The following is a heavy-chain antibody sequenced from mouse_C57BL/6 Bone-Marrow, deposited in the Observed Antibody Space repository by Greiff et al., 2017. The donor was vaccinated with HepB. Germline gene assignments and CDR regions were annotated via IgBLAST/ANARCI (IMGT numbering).Heavy chain of an antibody. CDR3: ARLGRSYWYFDV. CDR2: INPNNGGT. CDR1: GYTFTDYN. V-gene: IGHV1-22*01. Sequence: VQLQQSGPELVKPGASVKMSCKASGYTFTDYNMHWVKQSHGKSLEWIGYINPNNGGTSYNQKFKGKATLTVNKSSSTAYMELRSLTSEDSAVYYCARLGRSYWYFDVWGTGTTVTVSS. J-gene: IGHJ1*03. D-gene: IGHD4-1*01.